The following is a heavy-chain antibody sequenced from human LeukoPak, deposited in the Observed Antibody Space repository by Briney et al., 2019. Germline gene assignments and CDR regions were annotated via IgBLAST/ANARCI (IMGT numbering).Heavy chain of an antibody. CDR2: INPNNGGT. V-gene: IGHV1-2*06. Sequence: VASVKVSCTASGYTFTGYYMHWVRQAPGQGLEWMGRINPNNGGTNYAQKFQGRVTMTGDTSISTAYMELSSLRSDDTALYYCTRESGSYHGNDYWGQGTLVTVSS. D-gene: IGHD1-26*01. CDR3: TRESGSYHGNDY. J-gene: IGHJ4*02. CDR1: GYTFTGYY.